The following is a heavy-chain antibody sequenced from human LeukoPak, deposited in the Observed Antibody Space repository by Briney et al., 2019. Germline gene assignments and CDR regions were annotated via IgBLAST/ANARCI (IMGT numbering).Heavy chain of an antibody. V-gene: IGHV7-4-1*02. D-gene: IGHD3-10*01. J-gene: IGHJ5*02. CDR1: GYTFTSYA. CDR3: ARRKPTITMVRGVTNNWFDP. Sequence: ASVKVSCKASGYTFTSYAMNWVRQAPGQGLEWMGRINTNTGNPTYAQGFTGRFDFSLDTSVSTAYLQISSLRAEDTAVYYCARRKPTITMVRGVTNNWFDPWGQGTLVTVSS. CDR2: INTNTGNP.